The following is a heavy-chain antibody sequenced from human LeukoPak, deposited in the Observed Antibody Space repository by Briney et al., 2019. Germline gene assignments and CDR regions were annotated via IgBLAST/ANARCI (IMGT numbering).Heavy chain of an antibody. D-gene: IGHD1-7*01. J-gene: IGHJ4*02. Sequence: SETLSLTCTVSGGSISSGSYYWSWIRQPAGKGLEWIGRIYTSGSTNYNPSLKSRVTISVDTSKNQFSLKLSSVTAVDTAVYYCARAKLVPIAPSIDYWGQGTLVTVSS. V-gene: IGHV4-61*02. CDR3: ARAKLVPIAPSIDY. CDR1: GGSISSGSYY. CDR2: IYTSGST.